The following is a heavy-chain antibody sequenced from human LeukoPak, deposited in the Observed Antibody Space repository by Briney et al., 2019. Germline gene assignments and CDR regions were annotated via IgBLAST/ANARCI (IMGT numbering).Heavy chain of an antibody. CDR1: GYSISSGYY. Sequence: PSETLSFTCTVSGYSISSGYYWGWIRQPPGKGLEWIGSIYYSGSTYYNPSLKSRVTISVDTSKNQFSLKLSSVTAADTAVYYCARDYMDYGERAFDIWGQGTMVTVSS. D-gene: IGHD4-17*01. V-gene: IGHV4-38-2*02. CDR3: ARDYMDYGERAFDI. CDR2: IYYSGST. J-gene: IGHJ3*02.